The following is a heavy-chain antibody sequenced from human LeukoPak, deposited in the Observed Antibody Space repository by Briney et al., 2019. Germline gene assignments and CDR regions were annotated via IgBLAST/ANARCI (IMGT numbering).Heavy chain of an antibody. Sequence: AASVKVSCKASGYTFTSYYMHWVRQAPGQGLEWMGIINPSGGSTSYAQKFQGRVTMTRDTSTSTVYMELSSLRSEDTAVYYCARGSDYDILTGYYWAPPSYYFDYWGQGTLVTVPS. CDR1: GYTFTSYY. CDR2: INPSGGST. CDR3: ARGSDYDILTGYYWAPPSYYFDY. V-gene: IGHV1-46*03. J-gene: IGHJ4*02. D-gene: IGHD3-9*01.